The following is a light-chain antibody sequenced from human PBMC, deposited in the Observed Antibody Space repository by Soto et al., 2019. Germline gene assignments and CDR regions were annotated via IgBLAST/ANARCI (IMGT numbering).Light chain of an antibody. CDR3: SSYTSRNTLV. Sequence: QSALTQPASVSGSPGQSITISCIGTSSDVGGYNFVSWYHQHPGKAPKLMIYDVSNRPSGVSNRFSGSKSGNTASLTISGLQADDEADYYCSSYTSRNTLVFGTGTKVTVL. V-gene: IGLV2-14*01. CDR1: SSDVGGYNF. J-gene: IGLJ1*01. CDR2: DVS.